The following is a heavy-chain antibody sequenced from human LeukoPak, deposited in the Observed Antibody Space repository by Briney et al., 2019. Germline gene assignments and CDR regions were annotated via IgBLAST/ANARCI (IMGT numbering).Heavy chain of an antibody. V-gene: IGHV3-23*01. CDR3: ARGVRIAVAGYIDY. CDR1: GFTFSSYG. J-gene: IGHJ4*02. D-gene: IGHD6-19*01. CDR2: ISGSGGST. Sequence: GGSLRLSCAASGFTFSSYGMSWVRQAPGKGLEWVSAISGSGGSTYYADSVKGRFTISRDNSKNTLYLQMNSLRAEDTTVYYCARGVRIAVAGYIDYWGQGTLVTVSS.